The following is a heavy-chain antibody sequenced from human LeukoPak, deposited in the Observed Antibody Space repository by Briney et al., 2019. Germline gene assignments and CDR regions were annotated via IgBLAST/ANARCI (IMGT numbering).Heavy chain of an antibody. J-gene: IGHJ4*02. CDR2: IYHSGST. Sequence: SQTLSLTCAVSGGSISSGGYSWSWIRQPPGKGLEWIGYIYHSGSTYYNPSLKSRVTISVDRSKNQFSLNLSSVTAADTAVYYCARAQGSGFDYWGQGTLVTVSS. CDR1: GGSISSGGYS. CDR3: ARAQGSGFDY. V-gene: IGHV4-30-2*01. D-gene: IGHD3-10*01.